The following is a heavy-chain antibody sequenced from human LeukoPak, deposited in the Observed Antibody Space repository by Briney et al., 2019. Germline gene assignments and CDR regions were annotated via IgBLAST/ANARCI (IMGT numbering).Heavy chain of an antibody. V-gene: IGHV4-59*01. CDR1: GGSISSYY. J-gene: IGHJ3*02. CDR3: ARRDYHPGNDAFDI. CDR2: IYYSGST. Sequence: ASETLSLTCTVSGGSISSYYWSWIRQPPGKGLEWTGYIYYSGSTNYNLSLKSRVTISVDTSKNQFSLKLRSVTAADTAVYYCARRDYHPGNDAFDIWGQGTMVTVSS. D-gene: IGHD6-13*01.